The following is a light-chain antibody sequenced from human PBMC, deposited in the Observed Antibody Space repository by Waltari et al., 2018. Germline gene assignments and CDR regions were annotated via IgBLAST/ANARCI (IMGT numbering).Light chain of an antibody. CDR3: QQYGSSPT. CDR2: GAS. V-gene: IGKV3-20*01. J-gene: IGKJ4*01. CDR1: QSVSSSY. Sequence: EIVLTQSPGTLSLSPGERATPSCSASQSVSSSYLAWYQQNPGPAPRLPIYGASSRATGIPDRFSGSGSGTDFTLTISRLEPEDFAVYYCQQYGSSPTFGGGTKVEIK.